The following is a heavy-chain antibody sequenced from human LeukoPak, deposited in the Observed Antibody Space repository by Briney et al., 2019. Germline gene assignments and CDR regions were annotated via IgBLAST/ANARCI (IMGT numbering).Heavy chain of an antibody. Sequence: SGTLSLTCAVSGYSISSGYYWGWIRQPPGKGLEWIGSIYHSGSTYCNPSLKSRVTISVDTSKNQFSLKLSSVTAADTAVYYCARPNLGYYFDAFDIWGQGQWSPSLQ. CDR1: GYSISSGYY. CDR2: IYHSGST. D-gene: IGHD3-22*01. V-gene: IGHV4-38-2*01. CDR3: ARPNLGYYFDAFDI. J-gene: IGHJ3*02.